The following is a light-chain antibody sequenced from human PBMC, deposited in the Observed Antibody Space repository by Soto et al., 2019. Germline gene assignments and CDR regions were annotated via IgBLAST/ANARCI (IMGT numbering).Light chain of an antibody. V-gene: IGKV3-15*01. CDR2: GAS. CDR3: HQYHYWWT. CDR1: QSVSGH. Sequence: EILMTQSPATLSVSPGERVTLSCRASQSVSGHLAWYQQKPGQAPRLIISGASTRATGIPARFSGSGSGTEFTLTISSLQSEDFAVYYCHQYHYWWTFGQGTKVDNK. J-gene: IGKJ1*01.